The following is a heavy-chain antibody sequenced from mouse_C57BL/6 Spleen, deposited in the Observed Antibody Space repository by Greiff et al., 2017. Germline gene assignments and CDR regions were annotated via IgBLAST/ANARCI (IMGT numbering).Heavy chain of an antibody. Sequence: QVQLQQPGAELVRPGSSVKLSCKASGYTFTSYWMHWVKQRPIQGLEWIGNIDPSDSETHYNQKFKDKATLTVDKSSSTAYMQLSSLTSEDSAIYYCARVYYDLYYAMDYWGQGTSVTVSS. CDR1: GYTFTSYW. J-gene: IGHJ4*01. CDR2: IDPSDSET. V-gene: IGHV1-52*01. CDR3: ARVYYDLYYAMDY. D-gene: IGHD2-4*01.